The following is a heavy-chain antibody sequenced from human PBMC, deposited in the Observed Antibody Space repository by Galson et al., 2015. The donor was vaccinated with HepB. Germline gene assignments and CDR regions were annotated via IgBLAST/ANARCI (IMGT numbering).Heavy chain of an antibody. CDR2: IKSKTDGGTI. V-gene: IGHV3-15*01. D-gene: IGHD2-2*01. Sequence: SLRLSCAASGFTFSNAWVTWVRQAPGKGLEWVGRIKSKTDGGTIDYAAPVKGRFTISRDDSKNTLYLQISSLKTEDTAVCYCTTEARVVGLNAFDIWGQGTMVTVSS. CDR3: TTEARVVGLNAFDI. J-gene: IGHJ3*02. CDR1: GFTFSNAW.